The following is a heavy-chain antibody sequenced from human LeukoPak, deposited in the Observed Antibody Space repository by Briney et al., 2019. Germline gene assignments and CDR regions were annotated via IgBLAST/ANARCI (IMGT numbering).Heavy chain of an antibody. CDR1: GFTFSSYG. V-gene: IGHV3-30*02. D-gene: IGHD6-13*01. CDR3: AKDHGYSSSRGYFDY. CDR2: IRYDGSNK. J-gene: IGHJ4*02. Sequence: GGSLRLSCAASGFTFSSYGMHWVRQAPGKGLEWVAFIRYDGSNKYYADSVKGRFTISRDNSKNTLYLQMNSLRAEDTAVYYCAKDHGYSSSRGYFDYWGQGTLVTVSS.